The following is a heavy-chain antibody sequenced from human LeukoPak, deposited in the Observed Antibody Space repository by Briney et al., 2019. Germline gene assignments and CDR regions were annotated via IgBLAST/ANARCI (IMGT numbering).Heavy chain of an antibody. J-gene: IGHJ3*02. V-gene: IGHV3-66*01. D-gene: IGHD1-14*01. CDR2: IYTGGST. CDR3: ARNLGTLATGGVALDI. Sequence: PGGSLRLSCAASGFTFRIYAMSWVRQAPGKGLEWVSVIYTGGSTHYPDSVMGRFTISRDDSKNTVSLQMNSLRAEDTAVYYCARNLGTLATGGVALDIWGQGTMVTVAS. CDR1: GFTFRIYA.